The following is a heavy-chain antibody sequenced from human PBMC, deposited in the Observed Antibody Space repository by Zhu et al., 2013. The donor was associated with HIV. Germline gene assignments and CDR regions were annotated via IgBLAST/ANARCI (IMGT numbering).Heavy chain of an antibody. J-gene: IGHJ5*02. CDR3: ARVAGGYSYGHDGGWFDP. CDR2: IIPILGIA. Sequence: QVQLVQSGAEVKKPGSSVKVSCKASGGTYSSYTISWVRQAPGQGLEWMGRIIPILGIANYAQKFQGRVTITADKSTSTAYMELSSLRSEDTAVYYCARVAGGYSYGHDGGWFDPWGQGTLVTVSS. V-gene: IGHV1-69*02. D-gene: IGHD5-18*01. CDR1: GGTYSSYT.